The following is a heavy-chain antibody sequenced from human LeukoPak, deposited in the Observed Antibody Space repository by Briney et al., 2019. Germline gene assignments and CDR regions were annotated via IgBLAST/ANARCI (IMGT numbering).Heavy chain of an antibody. CDR3: ASGILTGYYNGVDY. V-gene: IGHV3-30*01. D-gene: IGHD3-9*01. Sequence: GGSLRLSCAASGFTFSSYAMHWVRQAPGKGLEWVAVISYDGSNKYYADSVKGRFTISRGNSKNTLYLQMNSLRAEDTAVYYCASGILTGYYNGVDYWGQGTLVTVSS. J-gene: IGHJ4*02. CDR1: GFTFSSYA. CDR2: ISYDGSNK.